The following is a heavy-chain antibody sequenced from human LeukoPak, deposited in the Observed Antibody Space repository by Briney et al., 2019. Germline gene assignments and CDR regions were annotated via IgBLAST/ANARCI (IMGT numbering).Heavy chain of an antibody. V-gene: IGHV3-33*06. J-gene: IGHJ4*02. Sequence: GGALRLSCAASGFTFSSYGMHWARQAPGKGLEWVAVIWNDGSYKYYADSVKGRFTISRDNSKNTLSLQMNSLRAEDTAVYYCAKPTRGSGSFLIDFWGQGTLVTVSS. CDR3: AKPTRGSGSFLIDF. D-gene: IGHD1-26*01. CDR2: IWNDGSYK. CDR1: GFTFSSYG.